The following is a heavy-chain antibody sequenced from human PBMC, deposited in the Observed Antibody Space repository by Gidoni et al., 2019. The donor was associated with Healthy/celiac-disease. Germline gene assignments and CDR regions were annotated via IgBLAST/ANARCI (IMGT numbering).Heavy chain of an antibody. Sequence: EVQLLESGGGLVQPGGSLRLSCAASGFTFGSYAMSWVRQAQGKGLEWVSAISGSGGSTYHADSVKGRFTISRANSKTTLYRQMNSLRAEDTAVYYCAKGATMVRGVIDYWGQGTLVTVSS. D-gene: IGHD3-10*01. V-gene: IGHV3-23*01. CDR2: ISGSGGST. CDR1: GFTFGSYA. J-gene: IGHJ4*02. CDR3: AKGATMVRGVIDY.